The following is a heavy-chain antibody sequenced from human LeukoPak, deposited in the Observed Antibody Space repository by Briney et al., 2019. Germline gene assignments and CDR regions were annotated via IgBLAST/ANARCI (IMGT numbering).Heavy chain of an antibody. D-gene: IGHD3-22*01. J-gene: IGHJ3*02. V-gene: IGHV4-59*01. CDR1: GGSISSYY. CDR2: IYYSGSA. Sequence: SETLSLTCTVSGGSISSYYWSWIRQPPGKGLEWIGYIYYSGSANYNPSLKSRVTISVDTSKNQFSLKLSSVTAADTAVYYCARGSGYDAFDIWGQGTMVTVSS. CDR3: ARGSGYDAFDI.